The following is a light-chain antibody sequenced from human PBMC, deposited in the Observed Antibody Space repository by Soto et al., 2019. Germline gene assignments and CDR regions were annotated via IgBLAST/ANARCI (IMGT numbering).Light chain of an antibody. CDR3: QQTYSSPIT. CDR1: QTISSY. Sequence: DIQMTQSPSSLSASVGDRVTITCRASQTISSYLNWYQQKPGKVPKLLIYASTNLQSGVPVRFSGLGAGTDFTLTIRNLQPEDFATYYCQQTYSSPITFGQGTRLEIK. V-gene: IGKV1-39*01. J-gene: IGKJ5*01. CDR2: AST.